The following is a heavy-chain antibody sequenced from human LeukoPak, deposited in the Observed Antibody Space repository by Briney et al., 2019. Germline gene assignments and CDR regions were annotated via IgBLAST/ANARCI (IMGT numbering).Heavy chain of an antibody. J-gene: IGHJ4*02. CDR3: AKDLGVRYFDWLIPGSDY. D-gene: IGHD3-9*01. V-gene: IGHV3-30*18. CDR1: GFTFSSYG. Sequence: GGSLRLSCAASGFTFSSYGMHWVRQAPGKGLEWVAVISCDGSNKYYADSVKGRFTISRDNPKNTLYLQMNSLRAEDTAVYYCAKDLGVRYFDWLIPGSDYWGQGTLVTVSS. CDR2: ISCDGSNK.